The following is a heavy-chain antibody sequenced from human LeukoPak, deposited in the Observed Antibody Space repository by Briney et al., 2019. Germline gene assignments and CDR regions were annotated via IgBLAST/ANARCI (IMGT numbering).Heavy chain of an antibody. V-gene: IGHV3-49*04. D-gene: IGHD3-16*01. CDR2: IRSKAYGGTT. CDR3: TRGGSYFLGDLEIDDY. J-gene: IGHJ4*02. Sequence: GGSLRLSCTASGFTFGDYAMSWVRQAPGKGLEWVGFIRSKAYGGTTEYAASVKGRFTISRDDSKSIAYLQMNSLKTEDTAVYYCTRGGSYFLGDLEIDDYWGQGTLVTVSS. CDR1: GFTFGDYA.